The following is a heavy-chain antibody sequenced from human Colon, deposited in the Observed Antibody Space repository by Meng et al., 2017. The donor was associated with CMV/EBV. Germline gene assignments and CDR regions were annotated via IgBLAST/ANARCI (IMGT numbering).Heavy chain of an antibody. CDR3: VRGAWNSRGCFDH. Sequence: ASVKVSCKASGYTVSSYGISWVRQAPGQGLEWMGCISTSIGNQYAQKFQDRVIMTTDSPTNTAYLEVMSLTFEDTAVYYCVRGAWNSRGCFDHWGQGALVTVSS. CDR2: ISTSIGN. V-gene: IGHV1-18*01. J-gene: IGHJ4*02. D-gene: IGHD1-7*01. CDR1: GYTVSSYG.